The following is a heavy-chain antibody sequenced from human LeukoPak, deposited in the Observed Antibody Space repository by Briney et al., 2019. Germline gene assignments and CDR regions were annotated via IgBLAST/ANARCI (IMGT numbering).Heavy chain of an antibody. CDR1: GFTFSIYT. V-gene: IGHV3-21*04. CDR3: ARSSYSSSSSV. CDR2: ITSSSSSM. Sequence: GGSLRLSCVASGFTFSIYTMSWVRQAPGKGLEWVSSITSSSSSMYSADSVKGRLTISRDNAKNSLYLQINSLRAEDTAVYYCARSSYSSSSSVWGQGTMVTVSS. D-gene: IGHD6-6*01. J-gene: IGHJ3*01.